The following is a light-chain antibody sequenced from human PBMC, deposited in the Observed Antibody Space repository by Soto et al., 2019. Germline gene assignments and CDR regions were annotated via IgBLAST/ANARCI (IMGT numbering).Light chain of an antibody. CDR2: GAS. CDR1: QSVSSSY. J-gene: IGKJ2*01. Sequence: EIVLTQSPGTLSLSPGERATLSCRASQSVSSSYLAWYQHKPGQAPRLLIYGASRRATGIPDRFSGSGSGTDFTLTISRLEPEDFAVYYCEQYGSSPHTFGQRTKLEIK. CDR3: EQYGSSPHT. V-gene: IGKV3-20*01.